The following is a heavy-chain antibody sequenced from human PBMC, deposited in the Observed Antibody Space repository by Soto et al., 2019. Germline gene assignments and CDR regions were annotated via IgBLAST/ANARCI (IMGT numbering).Heavy chain of an antibody. Sequence: GGSLRLSCAASGFTFSSYGMHWVRQAPGKGLEWVAVIWYDGSNKYYADSVKGRFTISRDNSKNTLYLQMNSLRAEDTAVYYCARDAAGYCSGGSCYSNGDAFDIWGQGTMVTVSS. J-gene: IGHJ3*02. D-gene: IGHD2-15*01. CDR3: ARDAAGYCSGGSCYSNGDAFDI. V-gene: IGHV3-33*01. CDR2: IWYDGSNK. CDR1: GFTFSSYG.